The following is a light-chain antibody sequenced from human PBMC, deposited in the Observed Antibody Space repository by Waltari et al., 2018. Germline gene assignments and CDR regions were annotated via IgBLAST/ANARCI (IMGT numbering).Light chain of an antibody. CDR3: AAWDDSLSGRV. CDR2: RNN. J-gene: IGLJ3*02. V-gene: IGLV1-47*01. Sequence: QSVLTQPPSASGTPGQRVTISCSGSSSNIGSNYLSWYQQLPGAAPKLLIYRNNLRPSGVPDRFSGSKSGTSASLSISGLRSEDEADYYCAAWDDSLSGRVFGGGTKLTVL. CDR1: SSNIGSNY.